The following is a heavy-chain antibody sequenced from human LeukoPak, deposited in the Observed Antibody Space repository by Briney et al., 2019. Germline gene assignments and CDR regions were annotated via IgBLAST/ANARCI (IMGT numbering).Heavy chain of an antibody. CDR1: GFTFSSYV. CDR3: AKGWSGYFRSPFDL. J-gene: IGHJ3*01. D-gene: IGHD3-3*01. Sequence: PGGSLRLSCAASGFTFSSYVMHWVRQAPGKGLEWVAVISFDGTNKYYADSVKGRFTISRGNSKNTLYLQMNNLGAEDTAVYYCAKGWSGYFRSPFDLWGQGTMVTVSS. V-gene: IGHV3-30-3*01. CDR2: ISFDGTNK.